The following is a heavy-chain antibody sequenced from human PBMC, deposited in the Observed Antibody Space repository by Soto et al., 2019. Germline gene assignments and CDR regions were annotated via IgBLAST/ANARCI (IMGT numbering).Heavy chain of an antibody. CDR2: ISRNSGGI. CDR1: GFTFDDYA. D-gene: IGHD1-20*01. Sequence: PGGSLRLSCAASGFTFDDYAMHLVRQAPGKGLEWVSCISRNSGGIGYADSVKGRFTISRDNAKNSLCLQIDSLRAEDTAVYHCARVAYLTGTEYGYYGMAVWGQWTTVTVSS. V-gene: IGHV3-9*01. CDR3: ARVAYLTGTEYGYYGMAV. J-gene: IGHJ6*02.